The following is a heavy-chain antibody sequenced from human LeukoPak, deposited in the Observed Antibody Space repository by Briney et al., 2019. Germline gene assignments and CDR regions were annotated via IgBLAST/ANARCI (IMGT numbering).Heavy chain of an antibody. D-gene: IGHD3-10*01. Sequence: GGSLRLSCAASGFTFSDYYMSWVRQAPGKGLEWVANIKQDGSEKYYVDSVKGRFTISRDNAKNSLYLQMNSLRAEDTAVYYCARDITMVRGGYYYYYYGMDVWGQGTTVTVSS. CDR2: IKQDGSEK. CDR1: GFTFSDYY. V-gene: IGHV3-7*01. CDR3: ARDITMVRGGYYYYYYGMDV. J-gene: IGHJ6*02.